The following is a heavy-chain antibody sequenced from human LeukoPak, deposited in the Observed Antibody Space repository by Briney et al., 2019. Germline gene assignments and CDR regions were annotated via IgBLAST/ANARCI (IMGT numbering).Heavy chain of an antibody. CDR3: ARVTGRITIFGVVVHGWFDP. Sequence: SETLSLTYAVSGGSISSGGYSWSWIRQPPGKGLEWIGYIYHSGSTYYNPSLKSRVTISVDRSKNQFSLKLSSVTAADTAVYYCARVTGRITIFGVVVHGWFDPWGQGTLVTVSS. CDR2: IYHSGST. J-gene: IGHJ5*02. D-gene: IGHD3-3*01. CDR1: GGSISSGGYS. V-gene: IGHV4-30-2*01.